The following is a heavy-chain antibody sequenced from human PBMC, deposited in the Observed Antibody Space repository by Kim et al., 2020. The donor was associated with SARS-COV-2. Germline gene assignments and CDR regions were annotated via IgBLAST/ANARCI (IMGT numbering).Heavy chain of an antibody. CDR1: GFTFSSYA. J-gene: IGHJ4*02. Sequence: GGSLRLSCAASGFTFSSYAMSWVRQAPGKGLEWVSAISGSGGSTYYADSVKGRFTISRDNSKNTLYLQMNSLRAEDTAVYYCAKDRWGDYVWGSYLPSGQGAVPFDYWGQGTLVTVSS. V-gene: IGHV3-23*01. D-gene: IGHD3-16*02. CDR2: ISGSGGST. CDR3: AKDRWGDYVWGSYLPSGQGAVPFDY.